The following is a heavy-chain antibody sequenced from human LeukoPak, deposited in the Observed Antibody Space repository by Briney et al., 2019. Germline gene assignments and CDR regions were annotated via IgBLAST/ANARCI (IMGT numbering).Heavy chain of an antibody. CDR3: AREGMIATGREPAEI. V-gene: IGHV4-59*01. D-gene: IGHD3-22*01. Sequence: PSETLSLTCSVSGGSISSSYWSWIRQAPGKGLEWIGQIYYSGSANYNPSLKSRVTISVDTSKNQSSLKLRSVTAADTAGYYCAREGMIATGREPAEIWGQGTMVTVSS. CDR2: IYYSGSA. CDR1: GGSISSSY. J-gene: IGHJ3*02.